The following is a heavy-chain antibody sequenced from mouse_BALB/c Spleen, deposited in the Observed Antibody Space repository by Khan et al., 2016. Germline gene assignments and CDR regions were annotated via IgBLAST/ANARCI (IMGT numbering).Heavy chain of an antibody. CDR2: ILRGSDST. D-gene: IGHD2-1*01. J-gene: IGHJ4*01. CDR1: GYTFSNYW. V-gene: IGHV1-9*01. Sequence: QVQLQQPGAELMKPGASVKISCKATGYTFSNYWIEWVKQRPGHGLEWIGEILRGSDSTNYNEQFKCKATFTADTYSNTDYMQLSRLTSEDTAVYYCPRAWYSMYYVGQGTSVTVSS. CDR3: PRAWYSMYY.